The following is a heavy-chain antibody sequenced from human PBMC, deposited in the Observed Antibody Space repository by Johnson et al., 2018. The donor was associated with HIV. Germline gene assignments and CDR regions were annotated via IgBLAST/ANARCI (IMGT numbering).Heavy chain of an antibody. Sequence: MLLVESGGGVVQPGRSLRLSCAASGFTFSSYDMHWVRQATGKGLEWVSAIGTAGDTYYPGSVKGRFTISRDNSKNTLYLQMNSLRAEDTAVYYCAKETAYYYGSGSYYIDAFDIWGQGTMVTVSS. J-gene: IGHJ3*02. CDR2: IGTAGDT. D-gene: IGHD3-10*01. CDR3: AKETAYYYGSGSYYIDAFDI. V-gene: IGHV3-13*01. CDR1: GFTFSSYD.